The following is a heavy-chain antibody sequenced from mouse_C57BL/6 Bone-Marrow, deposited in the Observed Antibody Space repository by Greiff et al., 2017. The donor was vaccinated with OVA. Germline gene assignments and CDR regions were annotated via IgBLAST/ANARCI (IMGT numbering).Heavy chain of an antibody. CDR3: ARDYYYGYYFDY. D-gene: IGHD1-2*01. V-gene: IGHV1-76*01. J-gene: IGHJ2*01. Sequence: VQLQQSGAELVRPGASVKLSCKASGYTFTDYYINWVKQRPGQGLEWIARIYPGSGNTYYNEKFKGKATLTAEKSSSTAYMQLSRLTSEDSAVYCCARDYYYGYYFDYWGQGTTLTVSS. CDR2: IYPGSGNT. CDR1: GYTFTDYY.